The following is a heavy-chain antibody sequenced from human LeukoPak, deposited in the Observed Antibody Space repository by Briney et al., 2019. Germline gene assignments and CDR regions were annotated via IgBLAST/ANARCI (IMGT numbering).Heavy chain of an antibody. J-gene: IGHJ4*02. Sequence: TSETLSLTCAVSRYSINSVSSSFFWGWIRQPPGKGLEWIGSINRSAVTYYNPSLKSRVAISVDTSTNHFSLSLNSVTAADTAVYYCTRVSVAGTFVDWGQGTVVTVSS. CDR1: RYSINSVSSSFF. CDR3: TRVSVAGTFVD. CDR2: INRSAVT. V-gene: IGHV4-38-2*01. D-gene: IGHD6-19*01.